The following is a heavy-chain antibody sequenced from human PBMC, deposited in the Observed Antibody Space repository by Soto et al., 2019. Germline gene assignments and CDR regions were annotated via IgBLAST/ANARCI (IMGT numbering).Heavy chain of an antibody. Sequence: EVQLLESGGGLVQPGGSLRLSCAASGFTFNNYAMTWVRQAPGKGLEWVSAISGGGDTTSYVDSVKGRFTVSRDGSKNTLYLQMSSLRAEDTALYYCATGRGGSGSLTPRVDFWGQGTLVTVSS. CDR2: ISGGGDTT. D-gene: IGHD3-10*01. J-gene: IGHJ4*02. CDR1: GFTFNNYA. CDR3: ATGRGGSGSLTPRVDF. V-gene: IGHV3-23*01.